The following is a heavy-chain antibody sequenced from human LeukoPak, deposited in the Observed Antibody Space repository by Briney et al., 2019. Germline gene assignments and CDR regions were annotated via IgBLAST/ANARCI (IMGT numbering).Heavy chain of an antibody. Sequence: GGSLRLSCAASGFTFSSYGMDWVRQAPGKGLEWVSGVSNRDGRAYYADSVKGRFTVSRDNSKNTLHPQMNSLRAEDTALYYCASGMSLAGDGPFDFWGQGTLVTVSS. V-gene: IGHV3-23*01. CDR3: ASGMSLAGDGPFDF. CDR1: GFTFSSYG. J-gene: IGHJ4*02. CDR2: VSNRDGRA. D-gene: IGHD6-19*01.